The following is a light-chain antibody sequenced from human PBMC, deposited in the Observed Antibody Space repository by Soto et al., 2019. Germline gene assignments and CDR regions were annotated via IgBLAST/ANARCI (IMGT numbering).Light chain of an antibody. CDR3: MPALQTPGLT. Sequence: DIVMTQSPLSLPVTPGEPASISCRSSQSLLHSNGYNYLDWYLQKPGQSPQLLIYLGSHRASGVPDRLSGSGSGTDFTLKISRVEAEDVGVYYCMPALQTPGLTFGGGTRVEIK. CDR2: LGS. CDR1: QSLLHSNGYNY. J-gene: IGKJ4*01. V-gene: IGKV2-28*01.